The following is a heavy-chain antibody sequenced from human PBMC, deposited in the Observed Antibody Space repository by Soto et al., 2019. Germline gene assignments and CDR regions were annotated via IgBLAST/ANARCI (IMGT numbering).Heavy chain of an antibody. CDR3: ARDKDGYNWFSGFDP. Sequence: ASVRVSCKASGYTFTSYYMHWVRQAPGQGLEWMGIINPSGGSTSYAQKFQGRVTMTRDTSTSTVYMELSSLRSEDTAVYYCARDKDGYNWFSGFDPWGQGTLVTVSS. D-gene: IGHD5-12*01. CDR2: INPSGGST. J-gene: IGHJ5*02. CDR1: GYTFTSYY. V-gene: IGHV1-46*01.